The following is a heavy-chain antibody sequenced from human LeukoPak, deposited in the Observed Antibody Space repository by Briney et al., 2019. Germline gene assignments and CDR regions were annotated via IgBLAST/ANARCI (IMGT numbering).Heavy chain of an antibody. CDR3: ARLSIFGVITHEAFDM. D-gene: IGHD3-3*01. Sequence: ASVKVSCKASGYTFTSYGISWVRQAPGQGLEWMGWISGYNGNTNYAQKLQGRVTMTTDTSTSTAYMELRSLRSDDTAVYYCARLSIFGVITHEAFDMWGQGTMVTVSS. CDR1: GYTFTSYG. J-gene: IGHJ3*02. CDR2: ISGYNGNT. V-gene: IGHV1-18*01.